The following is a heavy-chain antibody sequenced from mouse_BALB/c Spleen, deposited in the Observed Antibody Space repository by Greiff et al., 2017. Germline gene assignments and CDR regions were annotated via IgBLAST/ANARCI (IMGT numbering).Heavy chain of an antibody. Sequence: VQLQESGPGLVQPSQSLSITCTVSGFSLTSYGVHWVRQSPGKGLEWLGVIWSGGSTDYNAAFISRLSISKDNSKSQVFFKMNSLQANDTAIYYCARNTWDGWYFDVWGAGTTVTVSS. CDR1: GFSLTSYG. CDR3: ARNTWDGWYFDV. V-gene: IGHV2-2*02. CDR2: IWSGGST. J-gene: IGHJ1*01. D-gene: IGHD4-1*01.